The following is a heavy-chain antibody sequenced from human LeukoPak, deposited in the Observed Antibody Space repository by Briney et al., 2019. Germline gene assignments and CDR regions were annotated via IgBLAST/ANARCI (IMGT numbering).Heavy chain of an antibody. CDR3: SREISGMPDDY. D-gene: IGHD1-26*01. J-gene: IGHJ4*02. CDR2: IRSKVYGGTT. CDR1: GFSFGDYA. V-gene: IGHV3-49*04. Sequence: GGSLRLSCTASGFSFGDYAMSWVRQAPGKGLEWVGFIRSKVYGGTTEYAASVKGRFTILRDDSKSIAYLQMNSLKTEDTAVYYCSREISGMPDDYWGQGTLVTVSS.